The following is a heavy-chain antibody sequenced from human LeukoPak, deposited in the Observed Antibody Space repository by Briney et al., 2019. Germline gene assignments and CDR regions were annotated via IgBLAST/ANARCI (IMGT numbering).Heavy chain of an antibody. D-gene: IGHD2-2*01. V-gene: IGHV4-34*01. J-gene: IGHJ4*02. CDR3: ARSTWNFDY. CDR1: GGSFSGYY. CDR2: INQSGST. Sequence: SETLSLTCAVYGGSFSGYYWSWIRQPPGKGLEWIGEINQSGSTNYNPSLKSRVTISVDTSKNQFSLKLSSVTAADTAVYYCARSTWNFDYWGQGTLVTVSS.